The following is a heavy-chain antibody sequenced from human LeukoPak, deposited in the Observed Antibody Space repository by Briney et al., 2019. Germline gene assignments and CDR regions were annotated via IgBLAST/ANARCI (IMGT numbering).Heavy chain of an antibody. Sequence: ASVKVSCKASIYTFTGYYMHWVRQAPGQGLEWMGRINPNSGGTNYAQKFQGRVTMTRDTSISTAYMELSRLRSDDTAVYYCARDPAIFGVVSWYYFDYWGQGTLVTVSS. J-gene: IGHJ4*02. CDR2: INPNSGGT. CDR3: ARDPAIFGVVSWYYFDY. V-gene: IGHV1-2*06. D-gene: IGHD3-3*01. CDR1: IYTFTGYY.